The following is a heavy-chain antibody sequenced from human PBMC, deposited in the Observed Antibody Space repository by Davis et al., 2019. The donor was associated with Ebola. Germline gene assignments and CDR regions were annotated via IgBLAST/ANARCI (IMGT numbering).Heavy chain of an antibody. V-gene: IGHV1-3*01. CDR1: GDTFNTHD. D-gene: IGHD3-10*01. CDR3: ARDRVLEGGPWFRAPYYFDY. CDR2: INGGKEKT. Sequence: ASVKVSCKGSGDTFNTHDIHWVRQAPGQRPEWMGWINGGKEKTKYSRKFQGRVTMTRDTSTSTVYMELSSLRSEDTAVYYCARDRVLEGGPWFRAPYYFDYWGQGTLVAVSS. J-gene: IGHJ4*02.